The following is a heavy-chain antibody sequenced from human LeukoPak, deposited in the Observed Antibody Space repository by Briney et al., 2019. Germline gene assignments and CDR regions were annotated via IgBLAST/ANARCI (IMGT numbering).Heavy chain of an antibody. CDR3: ARDLVFWSGLLGY. CDR2: INPNSGGT. J-gene: IGHJ4*02. Sequence: ASVKVSCKASGYTFTGYYMHWVRQAPGQGLEWMGWINPNSGGTNYAQKFQGRVTMTRDTSISPAYMELSRLRSAGTAVYYCARDLVFWSGLLGYWGQGTLVTVSS. V-gene: IGHV1-2*02. CDR1: GYTFTGYY. D-gene: IGHD3-3*01.